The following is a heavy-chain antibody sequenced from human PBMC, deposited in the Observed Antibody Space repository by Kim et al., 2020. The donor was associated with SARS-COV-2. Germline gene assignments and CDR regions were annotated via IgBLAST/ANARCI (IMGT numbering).Heavy chain of an antibody. J-gene: IGHJ2*01. CDR3: VRGIVVSGPGYFDL. CDR1: YGSFSGYY. V-gene: IGHV4-34*01. Sequence: SETLSLTCAVYYGSFSGYYWTWIRQPPGQGLEWIGEINDSGSTNYNPSIKSRVTISVDTSKNQFSLKLISVTAADTAVYYCVRGIVVSGPGYFDLWGRGTLVPVSS. CDR2: INDSGST. D-gene: IGHD3-22*01.